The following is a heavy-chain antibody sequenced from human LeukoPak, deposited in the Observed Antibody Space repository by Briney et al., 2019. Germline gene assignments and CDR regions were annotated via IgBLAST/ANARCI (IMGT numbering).Heavy chain of an antibody. CDR2: IYYSGNT. J-gene: IGHJ4*02. CDR3: ASYYYDSGGYYFDC. Sequence: SETLSLTCTVSGGSISSGYYYWSWIRQHPGKGLEWIGYIYYSGNTFYNASLKSRVTISVDTPKNQFSLKLSSVTAADTAVYFCASYYYDSGGYYFDCWGQGTLVTVSS. V-gene: IGHV4-31*03. CDR1: GGSISSGYYY. D-gene: IGHD3-22*01.